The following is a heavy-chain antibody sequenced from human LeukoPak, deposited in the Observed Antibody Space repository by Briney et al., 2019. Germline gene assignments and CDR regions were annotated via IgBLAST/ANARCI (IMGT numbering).Heavy chain of an antibody. CDR3: ARTWDYSPRRRFVD. V-gene: IGHV1-18*01. D-gene: IGHD4-11*01. J-gene: IGHJ4*02. Sequence: ASVKVSCKGSGYAFINYAITWVRQAPGQGLEWMGWISPFNGQTNYAQNLQGRVTMTIDRTTSTASMELRGLRSADTGVYYCARTWDYSPRRRFVDWGQGTRVTVSS. CDR1: GYAFINYA. CDR2: ISPFNGQT.